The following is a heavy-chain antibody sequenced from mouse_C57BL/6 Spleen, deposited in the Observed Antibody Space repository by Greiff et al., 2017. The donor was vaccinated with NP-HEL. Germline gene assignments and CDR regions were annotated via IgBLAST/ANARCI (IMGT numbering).Heavy chain of an antibody. J-gene: IGHJ1*03. Sequence: EVKLMESGGGLVQPGESLKLSCESNEYEFPSHDMSWVRKTPEKRLELVAAINSDGGSTYYPDTMERRFIISRDNTKKTLYLQRSSLSSEDSALYYCARHYGSSYWYFDVWGTGTTVTVSS. CDR2: INSDGGST. D-gene: IGHD1-1*01. V-gene: IGHV5-2*01. CDR3: ARHYGSSYWYFDV. CDR1: EYEFPSHD.